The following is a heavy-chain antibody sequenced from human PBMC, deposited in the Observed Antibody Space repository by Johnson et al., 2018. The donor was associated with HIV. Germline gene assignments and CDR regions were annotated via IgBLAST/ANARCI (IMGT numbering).Heavy chain of an antibody. CDR1: GFTFSRYW. Sequence: EVQLVESGGGLVQPGGSLRLSCAASGFTFSRYWMICVRQAPGTGPECVATIKQDGSEKSYVGSVKGRFTISRDNAKNSLYLQMNSLRAEDTAVYYCARDAVIRSGWYNVDAFDVWGQGTMVTVSS. J-gene: IGHJ3*01. V-gene: IGHV3-7*05. CDR3: ARDAVIRSGWYNVDAFDV. CDR2: IKQDGSEK. D-gene: IGHD6-19*01.